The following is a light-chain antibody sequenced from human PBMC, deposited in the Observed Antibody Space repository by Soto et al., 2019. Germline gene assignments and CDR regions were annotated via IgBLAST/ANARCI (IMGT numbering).Light chain of an antibody. CDR1: QSVRSN. CDR2: GAS. CDR3: QQYNDWWT. V-gene: IGKV3-15*01. J-gene: IGKJ1*01. Sequence: EIVMTQSPATLSVSTGERATLSCRASQSVRSNLAWYQQKPGQAPRLLIYGASTRATGIPARFSGSGSGTEFTLTISSLQSEDFAVYYCQQYNDWWTFGQGTKVDIK.